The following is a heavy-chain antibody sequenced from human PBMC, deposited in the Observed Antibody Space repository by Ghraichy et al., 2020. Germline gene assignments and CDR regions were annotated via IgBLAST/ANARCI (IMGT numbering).Heavy chain of an antibody. J-gene: IGHJ6*03. D-gene: IGHD5-18*01. Sequence: ASVKVSCKASGYTFTSYDINWVRQATGQGLEWMGWMYPNSGNTGYAQKFQGRVTMTRNTSISTAYMELSSLRSEDTAVYYCARRGGGGSFNWIQLWDYYYYYMDVWGKGTTVTVSS. CDR1: GYTFTSYD. CDR3: ARRGGGGSFNWIQLWDYYYYYMDV. CDR2: MYPNSGNT. V-gene: IGHV1-8*02.